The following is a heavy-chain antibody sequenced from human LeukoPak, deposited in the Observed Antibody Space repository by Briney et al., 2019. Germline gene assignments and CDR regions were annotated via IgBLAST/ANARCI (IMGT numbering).Heavy chain of an antibody. J-gene: IGHJ3*02. CDR1: GFTFSTYF. Sequence: GRSLRLSCAASGFTFSTYFMHWVRQAPGKGLEWVADIASDGSHTFYVESVKGRFTISRDYSKNTLYLQMNSLRAEDTAVYFCARERQDTILHSGAFDIWGQGTMVTVSS. D-gene: IGHD2-21*01. V-gene: IGHV3-30-3*01. CDR2: IASDGSHT. CDR3: ARERQDTILHSGAFDI.